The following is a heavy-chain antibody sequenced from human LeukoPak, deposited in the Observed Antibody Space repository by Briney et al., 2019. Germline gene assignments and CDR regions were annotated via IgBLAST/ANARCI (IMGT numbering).Heavy chain of an antibody. CDR1: GFTFSGYT. CDR2: ISGGSSAI. CDR3: ARDDGARYDGMDV. J-gene: IGHJ6*02. Sequence: GGSLRLSCEASGFTFSGYTINWVRQAPGKGQEWLSYISGGSSAIYYADSVKGRFTISRENAKNSLYLQMNSLRAEDTAVYYCARDDGARYDGMDVWGQGTTVTVSS. V-gene: IGHV3-48*04. D-gene: IGHD3-10*01.